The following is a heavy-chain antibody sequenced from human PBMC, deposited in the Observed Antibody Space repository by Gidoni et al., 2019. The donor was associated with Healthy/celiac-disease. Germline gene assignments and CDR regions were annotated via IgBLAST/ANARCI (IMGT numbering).Heavy chain of an antibody. CDR3: TTEPLVYYDSIGDAFDI. D-gene: IGHD3-22*01. CDR2: IKSKTDGGTT. V-gene: IGHV3-15*01. J-gene: IGHJ3*02. Sequence: EVQLVESGGGLVKPGGSLRLSCAASGFTFSNAWISWVRQAPGKGLEWVGRIKSKTDGGTTDYAAPVKGRFTISRDDSKNTLYLQMNSLKTEDTAVYYCTTEPLVYYDSIGDAFDIWGQGTMVTVSS. CDR1: GFTFSNAW.